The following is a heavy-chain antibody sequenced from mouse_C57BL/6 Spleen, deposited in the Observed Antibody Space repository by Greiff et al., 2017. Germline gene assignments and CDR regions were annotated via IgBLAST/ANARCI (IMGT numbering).Heavy chain of an antibody. CDR2: IYPGDGDT. V-gene: IGHV1-82*01. J-gene: IGHJ4*01. CDR3: AREVVYYGNYDYAMDY. D-gene: IGHD2-1*01. Sequence: VKLMESGPELVKPGASVKISCKASGYAFSSSWMNWVKQRPGKGLEWIGRIYPGDGDTNYNGKFKGKATLTADKSSSTAYMQLSSLTSEDSAVYFCAREVVYYGNYDYAMDYWGQGTSVTVSS. CDR1: GYAFSSSW.